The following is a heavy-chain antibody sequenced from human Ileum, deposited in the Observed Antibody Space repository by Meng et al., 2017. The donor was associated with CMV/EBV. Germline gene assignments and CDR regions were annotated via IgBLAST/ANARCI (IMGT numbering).Heavy chain of an antibody. Sequence: ITLKESGPTLVKPTQTLTLTCTFSGFSFSTSKAGVGWIRLPPGKALEWLALIYWDDDTRYNPSLKTRLTITKDTSKNQVILTMTKTDPADTATYFCVHRSYSGQDDYWGQGALVTVSS. V-gene: IGHV2-5*02. D-gene: IGHD5-12*01. CDR1: GFSFSTSKAG. CDR3: VHRSYSGQDDY. J-gene: IGHJ4*02. CDR2: IYWDDDT.